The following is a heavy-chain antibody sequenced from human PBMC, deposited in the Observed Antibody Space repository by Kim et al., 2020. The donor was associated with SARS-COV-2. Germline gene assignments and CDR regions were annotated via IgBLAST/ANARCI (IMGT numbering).Heavy chain of an antibody. D-gene: IGHD3-10*01. CDR3: ARGALSTLVRVFIYVAYY. J-gene: IGHJ4*01. CDR2: IHHSGRT. Sequence: SETLSLTCAVYGVSFSGYYWSWIRQAPWKGLEWIGVIHHSGRTNYNPSLKRRVTISVDTSKNQFPLQVSSVPAAATAVYYCARGALSTLVRVFIYVAYY. V-gene: IGHV4-34*01. CDR1: GVSFSGYY.